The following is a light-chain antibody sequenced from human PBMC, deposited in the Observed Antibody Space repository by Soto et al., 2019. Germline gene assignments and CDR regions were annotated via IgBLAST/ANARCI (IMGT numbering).Light chain of an antibody. V-gene: IGLV2-14*01. CDR3: SSITSSITYV. CDR1: SSDVGGYNS. CDR2: DVT. J-gene: IGLJ1*01. Sequence: QSALTQPASVSGSPGQSITISCTGTSSDVGGYNSVSWYRQDPGKAPKLIIYDVTYRPSGVSNRFSGSKSGNTASLTISGLQSEDEADYHCSSITSSITYVYATGTKVTVL.